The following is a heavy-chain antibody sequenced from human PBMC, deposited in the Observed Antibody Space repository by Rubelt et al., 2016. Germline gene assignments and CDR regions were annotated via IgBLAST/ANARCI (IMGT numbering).Heavy chain of an antibody. Sequence: GGSLRLSCAASGFTFSNAWMNWVRQASGKGLEWVSVISGSGGYTNYVDSVKGRFTISRDDSKNTLYLQMNSLRVEDTALYYCAKDRRYSSSRYAMDVWGQGTTVIVSS. D-gene: IGHD6-13*01. CDR1: GFTFSNAW. CDR3: AKDRRYSSSRYAMDV. CDR2: ISGSGGYT. V-gene: IGHV3-23*01. J-gene: IGHJ6*02.